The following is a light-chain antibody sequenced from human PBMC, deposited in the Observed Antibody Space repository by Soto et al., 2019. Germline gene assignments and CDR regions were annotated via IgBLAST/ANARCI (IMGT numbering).Light chain of an antibody. V-gene: IGKV3-20*01. CDR3: QHYATSPYT. CDR2: GTS. Sequence: EIVLTQSPGTLSLSPGERATLSCRASQSVSSSYLAWYQQKPGQAPRLLIYGTSSRATDIPDRFSGSGSGTDFTLTISRLEPEDFAVYYCQHYATSPYTFGQGTKLDIK. CDR1: QSVSSSY. J-gene: IGKJ2*01.